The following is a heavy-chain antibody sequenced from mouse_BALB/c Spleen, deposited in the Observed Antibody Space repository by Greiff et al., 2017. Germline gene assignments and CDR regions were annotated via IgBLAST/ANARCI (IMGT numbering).Heavy chain of an antibody. J-gene: IGHJ4*01. V-gene: IGHV5-12-1*01. CDR1: GFAFSSYD. CDR2: ISSGGGST. CDR3: ARQGPSSGYTTHAMDY. D-gene: IGHD3-1*01. Sequence: DVKLVESGGGLVKPGGSLKLSCAASGFAFSSYDMSWVRQTPEKRLEWVAYISSGGGSTYYPDTVKGRFTISRDNAKNTLYLQMSSLKSEDTAMYYCARQGPSSGYTTHAMDYWGQGTSVTVSS.